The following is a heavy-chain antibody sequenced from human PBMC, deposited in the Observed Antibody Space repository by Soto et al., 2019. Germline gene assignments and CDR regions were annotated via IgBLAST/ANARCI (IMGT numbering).Heavy chain of an antibody. CDR1: GGTFSSYA. J-gene: IGHJ3*02. CDR2: IIPIFGTA. V-gene: IGHV1-69*06. D-gene: IGHD3-22*01. CDR3: ARGGCDRAVDAFHI. Sequence: QVQLVQSGAEVKKPGSSVKVSCKASGGTFSSYAISWVRQAPGQGLELMGGIIPIFGTANYAQKFQGRVTITVDKSTSTAYMELSSMRSEDTAVYDCARGGCDRAVDAFHIWGHGTMVPVSS.